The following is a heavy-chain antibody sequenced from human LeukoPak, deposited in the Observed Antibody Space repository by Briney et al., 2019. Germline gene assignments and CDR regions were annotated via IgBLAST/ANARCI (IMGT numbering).Heavy chain of an antibody. D-gene: IGHD5-12*01. CDR3: ARQAPYFIDVSGNDAFDI. CDR1: GYSFTSYW. CDR2: IYPRDFDT. J-gene: IGHJ3*02. Sequence: KRGESLKISCKGSGYSFTSYWIGWVRQMPGKGLEWMGIIYPRDFDTRYRPSFQGQVTISVDKSITTAYLQWNSLKASDTAMYYCARQAPYFIDVSGNDAFDIWGQGTMVTVSS. V-gene: IGHV5-51*01.